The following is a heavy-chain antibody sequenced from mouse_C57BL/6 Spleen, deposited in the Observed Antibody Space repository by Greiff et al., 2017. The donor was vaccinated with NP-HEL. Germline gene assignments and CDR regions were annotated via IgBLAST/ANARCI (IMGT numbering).Heavy chain of an antibody. V-gene: IGHV1-80*01. CDR3: AREGYDYDEKDY. J-gene: IGHJ2*01. CDR1: GYAFSSYW. CDR2: IYPGDGDT. D-gene: IGHD2-4*01. Sequence: VQLQQSGAELVKPGASVKISCKASGYAFSSYWMNWVKQRPGKGLEWIGQIYPGDGDTNYNGKFKGKATLTADKSSSTAYMQLSSLTSEDSAVYFCAREGYDYDEKDYWGQGTTLTVSS.